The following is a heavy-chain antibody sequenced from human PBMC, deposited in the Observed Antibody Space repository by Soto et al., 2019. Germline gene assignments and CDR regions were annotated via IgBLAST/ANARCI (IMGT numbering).Heavy chain of an antibody. CDR2: IKSKTDGGTT. CDR3: HGSGWYLDAFDI. D-gene: IGHD6-19*01. J-gene: IGHJ3*02. V-gene: IGHV3-15*01. Sequence: GGSLRLSCAASGFTFSNAWMSWVRQAPGKGLEWVGRIKSKTDGGTTDYAAPVKGRFTISRDDSKNTLYLQMNSLKTEDTAVYYCHGSGWYLDAFDIWGQGTMVTVSS. CDR1: GFTFSNAW.